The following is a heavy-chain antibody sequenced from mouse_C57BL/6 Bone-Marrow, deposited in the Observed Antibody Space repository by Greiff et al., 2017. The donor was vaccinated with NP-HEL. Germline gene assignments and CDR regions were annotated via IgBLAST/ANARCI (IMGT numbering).Heavy chain of an antibody. CDR1: GYTFTEYT. J-gene: IGHJ2*01. Sequence: VQLQQSGAELVKPGASVKLSCKASGYTFTEYTIHWVKQRSGQGLEWIGWFYPGSGSIKYNEKFKDKATLTADKSSSTVYMELSRLTSEDSAVYFWARHEGRVYGSRFLFDYWGQGTTLTVSS. CDR2: FYPGSGSI. D-gene: IGHD1-1*01. CDR3: ARHEGRVYGSRFLFDY. V-gene: IGHV1-62-2*01.